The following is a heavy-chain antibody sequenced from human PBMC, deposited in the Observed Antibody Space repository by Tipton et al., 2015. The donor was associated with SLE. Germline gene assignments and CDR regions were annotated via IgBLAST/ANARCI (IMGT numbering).Heavy chain of an antibody. CDR1: GYSISSDYY. CDR3: ARTKLRYFDWPYNWFDP. D-gene: IGHD3-9*01. V-gene: IGHV4-38-2*02. J-gene: IGHJ5*02. Sequence: TLSLTCTVSGYSISSDYYWGWIRQPPGKGLEWIGSIYHSGSTHYNPSLKSRVSISVDTSKNQFSLKLSSVTAADTAMYYCARTKLRYFDWPYNWFDPWGQGTLVTVSS. CDR2: IYHSGST.